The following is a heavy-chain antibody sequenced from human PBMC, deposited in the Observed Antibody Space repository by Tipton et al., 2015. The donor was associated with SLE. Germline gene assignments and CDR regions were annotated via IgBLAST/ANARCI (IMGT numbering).Heavy chain of an antibody. CDR2: INEDGSEE. CDR1: GITFRSYW. D-gene: IGHD6-13*01. Sequence: SLRLSCSASGITFRSYWMSWVRQAPGKGLVWVASINEDGSEEYYLDSVRGRFTISRDSSNNTMYLQMDSLRAEDTAVYYCAKASSRRYSSSWYEGDALDIWGQGTMVTVSS. V-gene: IGHV3-7*03. CDR3: AKASSRRYSSSWYEGDALDI. J-gene: IGHJ3*02.